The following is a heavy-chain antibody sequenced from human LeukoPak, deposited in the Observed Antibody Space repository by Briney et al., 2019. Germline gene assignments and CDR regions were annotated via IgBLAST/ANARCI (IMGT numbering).Heavy chain of an antibody. J-gene: IGHJ4*02. CDR1: GFTFSSYA. CDR3: ASSPWDY. Sequence: GGSLRLSCAASGFTFSSYAMHWVRQAPGKGLEWVAVISYDGSNKYYADSVKGRFTISRDNSKNTLYLQMNSLRAEDTAVYYCASSPWDYWGQGTLVTVSS. V-gene: IGHV3-30*04. CDR2: ISYDGSNK.